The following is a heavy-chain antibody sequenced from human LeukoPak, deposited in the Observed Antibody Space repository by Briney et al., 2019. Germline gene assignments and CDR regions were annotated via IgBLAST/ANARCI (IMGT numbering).Heavy chain of an antibody. J-gene: IGHJ4*02. CDR3: ATATYYYASGSQYYFDY. V-gene: IGHV3-30*02. CDR1: GFTFRNHG. D-gene: IGHD3-10*01. Sequence: GGSLRLSCAVSGFTFRNHGMHWVRQAPGKGLEWVAFVPYDGSNKYYSDSVKGRFTISRDNSENTLYLQMSSLRAEDTAVYYCATATYYYASGSQYYFDYWGQGTLVTVSS. CDR2: VPYDGSNK.